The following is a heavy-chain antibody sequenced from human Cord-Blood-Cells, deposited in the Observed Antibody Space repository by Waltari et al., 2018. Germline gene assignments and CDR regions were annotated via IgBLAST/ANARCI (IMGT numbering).Heavy chain of an antibody. D-gene: IGHD6-13*01. J-gene: IGHJ6*02. Sequence: QVQLVQSGAEVKKPGASVKDSCKASGSTFTSYAIHWAGQATGPGLEWMGWMNPNSGNTGYAQKFQGRVTMTRNTSISTAYMELSSLRSEDTAVYYCARGYSSSWYYYYYGMDVWGQGTTVTVSS. CDR3: ARGYSSSWYYYYYGMDV. CDR2: MNPNSGNT. CDR1: GSTFTSYA. V-gene: IGHV1-8*01.